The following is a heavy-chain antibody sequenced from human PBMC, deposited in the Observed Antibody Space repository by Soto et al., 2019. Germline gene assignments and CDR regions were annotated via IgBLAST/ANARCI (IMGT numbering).Heavy chain of an antibody. CDR1: GGTFSSYA. J-gene: IGHJ4*02. CDR2: IIPIFGTA. D-gene: IGHD3-22*01. Sequence: SVKVSCKASGGTFSSYAISWVRQAPGQGLEWMGGIIPIFGTANYAQKFQGRVTITADESTSTAYMELSSLRSEDTAVYYCAATTYYYDSSGYYLDYWGQGTLVTVS. CDR3: AATTYYYDSSGYYLDY. V-gene: IGHV1-69*13.